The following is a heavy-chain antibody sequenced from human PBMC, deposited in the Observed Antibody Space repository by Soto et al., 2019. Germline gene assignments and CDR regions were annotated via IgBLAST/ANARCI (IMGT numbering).Heavy chain of an antibody. CDR1: GFTFSDYY. CDR2: ISSSTSHT. Sequence: GGSLRLSCAVSGFTFSDYYMTWIRQAPGKGLEWVSYISSSTSHTNYADSVKGRFTISRDNAKNSLFLQMNSLRAEDTAVYYCARGRGAAADYFDFWGQGTMVTVSS. V-gene: IGHV3-11*05. D-gene: IGHD6-13*01. CDR3: ARGRGAAADYFDF. J-gene: IGHJ4*02.